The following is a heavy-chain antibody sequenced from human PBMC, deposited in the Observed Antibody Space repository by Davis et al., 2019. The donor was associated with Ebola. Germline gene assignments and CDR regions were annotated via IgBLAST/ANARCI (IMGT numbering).Heavy chain of an antibody. CDR1: GDSISSRNW. Sequence: MPSETLSLTCAVSGDSISSRNWWSWVRQSPGKGLEWIGEINTSGGTNYNPSLKSRVTISVDTSKNQFSLKLGSVTAADTAVYYCARRERFLEWPHRGGDYWGQGILVTVSS. CDR2: INTSGGT. D-gene: IGHD3-3*01. V-gene: IGHV4-4*02. CDR3: ARRERFLEWPHRGGDY. J-gene: IGHJ4*02.